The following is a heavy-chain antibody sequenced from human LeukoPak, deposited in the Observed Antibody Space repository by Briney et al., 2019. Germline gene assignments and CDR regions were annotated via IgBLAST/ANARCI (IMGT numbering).Heavy chain of an antibody. CDR1: GGSISSGSYY. Sequence: SETLSLTCTVSGGSISSGSYYWSWIRQPAGKGLEWIGRIYTSGSTNYNPSLKSRATISVDTSKNQFSLKLSSVTAADTAVYYCAIVDTAMAVDYWGQGTLVTVSS. V-gene: IGHV4-61*02. CDR2: IYTSGST. CDR3: AIVDTAMAVDY. J-gene: IGHJ4*02. D-gene: IGHD5-18*01.